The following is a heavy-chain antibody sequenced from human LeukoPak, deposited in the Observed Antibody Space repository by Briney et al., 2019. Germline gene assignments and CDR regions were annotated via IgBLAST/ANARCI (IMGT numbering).Heavy chain of an antibody. Sequence: PSETLSLTCTVSGGSISSGGYYWSWIRQPPGKGLEWIGYIYYSGSTNYYPSLKSRVTISVDTSKNQFSLKLSSVTAADTAVYYCARRLDILTGDAFDIWGQGTMVTVSS. D-gene: IGHD3-9*01. CDR2: IYYSGST. V-gene: IGHV4-61*08. CDR3: ARRLDILTGDAFDI. CDR1: GGSISSGGYY. J-gene: IGHJ3*02.